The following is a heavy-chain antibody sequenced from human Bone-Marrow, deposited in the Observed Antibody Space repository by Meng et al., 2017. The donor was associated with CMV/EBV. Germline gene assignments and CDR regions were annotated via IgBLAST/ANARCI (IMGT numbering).Heavy chain of an antibody. CDR1: GGSFSGYY. D-gene: IGHD2-2*01. V-gene: IGHV4-34*01. CDR3: ARRSVVVPAASFDY. Sequence: SETLSLTCAVYGGSFSGYYWSWIRQLPGKGLEWIGEINHSGSTNYNPSLKSRVTISVDTSKNQFSLKLSSVTAADTAVYYCARRSVVVPAASFDYWGQGTLVTVSS. CDR2: INHSGST. J-gene: IGHJ4*02.